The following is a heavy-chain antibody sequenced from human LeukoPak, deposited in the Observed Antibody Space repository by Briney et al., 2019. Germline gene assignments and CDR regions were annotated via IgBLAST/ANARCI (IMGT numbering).Heavy chain of an antibody. D-gene: IGHD1-20*01. CDR2: ISSSSSYI. CDR3: ARPLSGTTDFDY. CDR1: GFTFSSYT. V-gene: IGHV3-21*01. J-gene: IGHJ4*02. Sequence: GGSFRLSCAASGFTFSSYTMNWVRQAPGKGLEWVSLISSSSSYIFYADSVKGRFTISRDNAKKPLYLQMNSLRAEDTAVYYCARPLSGTTDFDYWGQGTLDTVSS.